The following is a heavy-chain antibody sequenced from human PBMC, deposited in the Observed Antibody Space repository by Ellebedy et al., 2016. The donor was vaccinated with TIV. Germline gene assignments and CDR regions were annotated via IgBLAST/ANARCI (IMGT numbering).Heavy chain of an antibody. J-gene: IGHJ4*02. V-gene: IGHV4-59*12. CDR1: GASISDSY. CDR3: ARGATHRRCTVITNFDC. D-gene: IGHD4-23*01. CDR2: ASYTGQS. Sequence: MPSETLSLTCTVSGASISDSYWNWIRQPPGTGLEWIGFASYTGQSNYHPSLASRVTMSVDTSKNQFSLKLTSVTAADTAVYYCARGATHRRCTVITNFDCWGQGTLVTVSS.